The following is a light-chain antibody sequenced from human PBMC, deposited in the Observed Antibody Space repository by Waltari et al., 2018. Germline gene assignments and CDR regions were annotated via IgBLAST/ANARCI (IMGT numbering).Light chain of an antibody. CDR3: QHYNAWPRA. Sequence: EIVMTQSPAILSVSPGERATLSCRASQSVSNNLAWYQQKPGQDPRLLIYGASARATRVPARFSGSGSGTDFTLTISSLQSEDFAVYFCQHYNAWPRAFGQGTRVEIK. CDR1: QSVSNN. V-gene: IGKV3-15*01. J-gene: IGKJ1*01. CDR2: GAS.